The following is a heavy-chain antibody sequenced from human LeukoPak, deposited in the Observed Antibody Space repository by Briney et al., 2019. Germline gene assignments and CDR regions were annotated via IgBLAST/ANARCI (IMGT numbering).Heavy chain of an antibody. D-gene: IGHD3-16*01. CDR2: ISSDGSST. J-gene: IGHJ4*02. Sequence: GGSLRLSCAASGFTFSSYWMHWVRQAPGRGLVWVSRISSDGSSTIYADSVKGRSTISRDNAKNTLYLQMNSLRAEDTAVYYCARDWGGYGPTSHDYWGQGTLVTVSS. CDR3: ARDWGGYGPTSHDY. CDR1: GFTFSSYW. V-gene: IGHV3-74*01.